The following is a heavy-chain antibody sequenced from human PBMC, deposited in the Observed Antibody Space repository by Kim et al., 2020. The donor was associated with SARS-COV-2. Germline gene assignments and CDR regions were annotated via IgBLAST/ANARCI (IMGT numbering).Heavy chain of an antibody. V-gene: IGHV3-23*01. CDR2: LGGSGGSS. CDR3: AKFQRGGYDSPHEY. CDR1: GFTFSIYA. D-gene: IGHD5-12*01. J-gene: IGHJ4*02. Sequence: GGSLRLSCAASGFTFSIYAMGWVRQAPGKGLEWVSTLGGSGGSSYYSDSVKGRFTISRDSSKNMLYLQMNSLGAGDTAVYYCAKFQRGGYDSPHEYWGQGTLVTVSS.